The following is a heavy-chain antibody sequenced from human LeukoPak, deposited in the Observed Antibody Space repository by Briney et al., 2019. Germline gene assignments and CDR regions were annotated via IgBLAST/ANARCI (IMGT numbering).Heavy chain of an antibody. Sequence: GGSLRLSCAASGFTFRTFSMSWVRQAPGKGLEWVSAISGSGGSTYYADSVKGRFTISRDNSKNTLYLQMNSLRAEDTAVYYCAKDHRLAVYWGQGTLVTVSS. CDR1: GFTFRTFS. D-gene: IGHD3-16*02. V-gene: IGHV3-23*01. J-gene: IGHJ4*02. CDR2: ISGSGGST. CDR3: AKDHRLAVY.